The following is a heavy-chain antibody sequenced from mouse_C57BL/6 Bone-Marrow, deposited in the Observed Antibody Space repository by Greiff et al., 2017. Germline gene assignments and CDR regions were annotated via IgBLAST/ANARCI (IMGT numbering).Heavy chain of an antibody. Sequence: VKLMESGPGILQPSQTLSLTCSFSGFSLSTYGMGVGWIRQPSGKGLVWLAHIWCDDDKYYNPALKSRLTLSTDTSNNQVFLKIVYVDTSDTATYFCARIRELRYYAMDYWGQGTSVTVSS. CDR1: GFSLSTYGMG. CDR2: IWCDDDK. CDR3: ARIRELRYYAMDY. D-gene: IGHD6-1*01. J-gene: IGHJ4*01. V-gene: IGHV8-8*01.